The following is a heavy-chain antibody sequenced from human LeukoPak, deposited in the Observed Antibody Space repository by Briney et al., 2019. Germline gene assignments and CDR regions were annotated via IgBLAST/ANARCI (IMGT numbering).Heavy chain of an antibody. J-gene: IGHJ5*02. CDR3: ARGGYSYGNFDP. Sequence: GGSLRLSCAASGFTFSSYSMNWVRQAPGKGLEWVSYISSSSTIYYADSVKGRFTISRDNAKNSLYLQMNSLRAEDTAVYYCARGGYSYGNFDPWGQGTLVTVSS. CDR2: ISSSSTI. CDR1: GFTFSSYS. V-gene: IGHV3-48*01. D-gene: IGHD5-18*01.